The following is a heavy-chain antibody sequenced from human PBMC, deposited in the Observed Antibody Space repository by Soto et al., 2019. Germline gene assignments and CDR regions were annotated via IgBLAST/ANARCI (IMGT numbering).Heavy chain of an antibody. J-gene: IGHJ4*02. CDR3: ARGRNPFHY. CDR1: GYRFTDYG. Sequence: QVQLVQSGAEVQNPGASLKVSCKASGYRFTDYGIHWVRQVPGQTLEWMGWIVADNGDTKYSQKFQGRVTFTRDTSATTAYMELSSLRYEDKAVYYCARGRNPFHYWGQGTPVTFSS. V-gene: IGHV1-3*01. D-gene: IGHD3-10*01. CDR2: IVADNGDT.